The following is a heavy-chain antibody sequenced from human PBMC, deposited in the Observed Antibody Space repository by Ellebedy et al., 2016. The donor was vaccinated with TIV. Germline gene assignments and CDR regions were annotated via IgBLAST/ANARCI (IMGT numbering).Heavy chain of an antibody. CDR2: IIPMFGKA. Sequence: AASVKVSCKASGGIFSSYAISWVRQAPGQGLEWMGGIIPMFGKANSAQKFQGRVTITADESTSTAYMELSSLRSEDTAVYYCARDSGANFLGLSFGLWGRGTLVTVSS. CDR1: GGIFSSYA. D-gene: IGHD4/OR15-4a*01. J-gene: IGHJ2*01. V-gene: IGHV1-69*13. CDR3: ARDSGANFLGLSFGL.